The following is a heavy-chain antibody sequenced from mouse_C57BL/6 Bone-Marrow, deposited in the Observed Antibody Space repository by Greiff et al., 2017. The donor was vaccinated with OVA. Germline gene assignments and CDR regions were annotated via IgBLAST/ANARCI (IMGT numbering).Heavy chain of an antibody. CDR1: GFSLTSYG. J-gene: IGHJ4*01. Sequence: QVQLQQSGPGLVQPSQSLSITCTVSGFSLTSYGVHWVRQSPGKGLEWLGVIWSGGSTDYNAAFISRLSISKDNSKSQVFFKMNSLQADDTAICYCARKRSTYYAMDYWGQGTSVTVSS. CDR3: ARKRSTYYAMDY. V-gene: IGHV2-2*01. D-gene: IGHD5-1*01. CDR2: IWSGGST.